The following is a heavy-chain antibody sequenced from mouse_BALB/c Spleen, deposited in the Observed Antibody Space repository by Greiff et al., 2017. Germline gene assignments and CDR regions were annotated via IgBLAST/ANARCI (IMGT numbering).Heavy chain of an antibody. CDR1: GFTFSSYT. J-gene: IGHJ3*01. D-gene: IGHD1-2*01. V-gene: IGHV5-12-2*01. CDR2: ISNGGGST. CDR3: ARHHYYGYVAY. Sequence: EVQGVESGGGLVQPGGSLKLSCAASGFTFSSYTMSWVRQTPEKRLEWVAYISNGGGSTYYPDTVKGRFTISRDNAKNTLYLQMSSLKSEDTAMYYCARHHYYGYVAYWGQGTLVTVSA.